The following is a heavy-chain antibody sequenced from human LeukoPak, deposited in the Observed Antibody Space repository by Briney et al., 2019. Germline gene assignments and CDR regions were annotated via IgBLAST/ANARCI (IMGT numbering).Heavy chain of an antibody. J-gene: IGHJ3*02. V-gene: IGHV4-34*01. CDR3: ARLGGSYINAFDI. CDR2: IYHSGST. CDR1: GGSFSGYY. Sequence: SETLSLTCAVYGGSFSGYYWSWIRQPPGKGLEWIGSIYHSGSTYYNPSLKSRVTISVDTSKNQFSLKLSSVTAADTAVYYCARLGGSYINAFDIWGQGTMVTVSS. D-gene: IGHD1-26*01.